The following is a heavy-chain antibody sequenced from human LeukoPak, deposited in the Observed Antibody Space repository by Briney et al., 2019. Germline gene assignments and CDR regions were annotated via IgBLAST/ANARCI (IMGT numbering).Heavy chain of an antibody. Sequence: SETLSLTCTVSGGSISSSSYYWGWIRQPPGKGLEWIGSIYYSGSTYYNPSLKSRVTISVDTSKNQFSLKLSSVTAADTAVYYCAGGDPNCSGGSCHLNWFDPWGQGTLVTVSS. CDR3: AGGDPNCSGGSCHLNWFDP. J-gene: IGHJ5*02. V-gene: IGHV4-39*01. D-gene: IGHD2-15*01. CDR2: IYYSGST. CDR1: GGSISSSSYY.